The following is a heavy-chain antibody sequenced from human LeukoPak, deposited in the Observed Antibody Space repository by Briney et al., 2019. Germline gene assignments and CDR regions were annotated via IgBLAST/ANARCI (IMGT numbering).Heavy chain of an antibody. CDR3: AGDRDDGGFEY. V-gene: IGHV3-7*01. Sequence: GGSLRLSCAASGFTFSNYWMSWVRQAPEKGLEWVANIKEDGSVKQYVDSMKGRFTISRDNAKNSLYLQMNSLRAEDTAVYYCAGDRDDGGFEYWGQGALVTVSS. J-gene: IGHJ4*02. D-gene: IGHD4-23*01. CDR1: GFTFSNYW. CDR2: IKEDGSVK.